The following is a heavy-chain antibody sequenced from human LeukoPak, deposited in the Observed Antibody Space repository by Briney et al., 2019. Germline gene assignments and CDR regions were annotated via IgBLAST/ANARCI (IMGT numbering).Heavy chain of an antibody. CDR1: GYTFTRYG. D-gene: IGHD2-2*02. V-gene: IGHV1-18*01. Sequence: GASVKVSCKASGYTFTRYGISWVRQAPGQGLEWMGWISANNGDTNSAQKFQRRVTMTRDTSISTAYMELSRLRSDDAAVYYCARAVVVVPAAIYYDSSGYLFDYWGQGTLVTVSS. CDR2: ISANNGDT. CDR3: ARAVVVVPAAIYYDSSGYLFDY. J-gene: IGHJ4*02.